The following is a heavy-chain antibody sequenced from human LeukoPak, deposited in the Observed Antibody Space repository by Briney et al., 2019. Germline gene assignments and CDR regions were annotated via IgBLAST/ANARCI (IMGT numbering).Heavy chain of an antibody. Sequence: GGSLRLSCAASGLTFSNYEMNWVRQAPGKGLEWVSYVSRSGSTIYYTDSVKGRFTISRDNARTSLYLQMNSLRAEDTAVYYCTRDTFGGDDLWGQGTLVTVSS. J-gene: IGHJ5*02. CDR2: VSRSGSTI. CDR3: TRDTFGGDDL. V-gene: IGHV3-48*03. CDR1: GLTFSNYE. D-gene: IGHD3-16*01.